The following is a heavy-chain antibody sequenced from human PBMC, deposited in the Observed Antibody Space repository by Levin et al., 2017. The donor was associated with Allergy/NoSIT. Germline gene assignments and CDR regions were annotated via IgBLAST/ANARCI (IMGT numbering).Heavy chain of an antibody. J-gene: IGHJ6*02. V-gene: IGHV1-8*01. D-gene: IGHD6-6*01. CDR1: GYTFTSYD. Sequence: ASVKVSCKASGYTFTSYDINWVRQATGQGLEWMGWMNPNSGNTGYAQKFQGRVTMTRNTSISTAYMELSSLRSEDTAVYYCASRPVSSSDPWSYYYGMDVWGQGTTVTVSS. CDR3: ASRPVSSSDPWSYYYGMDV. CDR2: MNPNSGNT.